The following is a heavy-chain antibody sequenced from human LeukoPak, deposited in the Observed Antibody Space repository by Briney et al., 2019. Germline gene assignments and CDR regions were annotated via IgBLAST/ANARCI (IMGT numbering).Heavy chain of an antibody. Sequence: SETLSLTCTVSGYSISSGYYWGWIRQPPGKGLEWIGNIYYSGSTYYNPSLKSRVTISVDMSENQFSLELSSVTAADTAVFYCARVRYYDILTGSRYFDSWGQGTLVTVSS. J-gene: IGHJ4*02. CDR2: IYYSGST. V-gene: IGHV4-38-2*02. CDR1: GYSISSGYY. CDR3: ARVRYYDILTGSRYFDS. D-gene: IGHD3-9*01.